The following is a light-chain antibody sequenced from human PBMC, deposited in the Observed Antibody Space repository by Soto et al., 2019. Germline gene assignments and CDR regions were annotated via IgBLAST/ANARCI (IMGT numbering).Light chain of an antibody. CDR3: QHHGGSPIT. CDR2: GAS. Sequence: DILLTQSPGTLALSPGDRAALSCWASQSLSNNFLAWYQQKPGQAPRLLISGASSRATGIPDRFSGSGSGTDFTLTITRVEPEDFAVYYCQHHGGSPITFGQGTRLEIK. J-gene: IGKJ5*01. V-gene: IGKV3-20*01. CDR1: QSLSNNF.